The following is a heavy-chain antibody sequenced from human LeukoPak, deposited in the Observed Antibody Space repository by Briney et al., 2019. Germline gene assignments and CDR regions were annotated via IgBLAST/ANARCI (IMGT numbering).Heavy chain of an antibody. V-gene: IGHV1-8*01. CDR3: ARAGGGFWSGYYNVEDY. CDR2: MNPNSGNT. CDR1: GYTFTSYD. Sequence: ASVKVSCKASGYTFTSYDIKWVRQVTGQGLEWMGWMNPNSGNTGYAQKFQGRVTMTRNTSISTAYMELSSLRSEDTAMYYCARAGGGFWSGYYNVEDYWGQGTLVTVSS. D-gene: IGHD3-3*01. J-gene: IGHJ4*02.